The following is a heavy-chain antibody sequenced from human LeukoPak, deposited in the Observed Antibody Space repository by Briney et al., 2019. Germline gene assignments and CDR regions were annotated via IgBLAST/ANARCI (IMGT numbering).Heavy chain of an antibody. J-gene: IGHJ4*02. Sequence: GGSLRLSCAASGFTFSSYWMHWVRQAPGKGLVWVSRINSDGSSTSYADSMKGRFTISRDNAKNTLYLQMNSLRAEDTAVYYCARAGQTYYYDSSGYYFLDYWGQGTLVTISS. V-gene: IGHV3-74*01. CDR1: GFTFSSYW. D-gene: IGHD3-22*01. CDR3: ARAGQTYYYDSSGYYFLDY. CDR2: INSDGSST.